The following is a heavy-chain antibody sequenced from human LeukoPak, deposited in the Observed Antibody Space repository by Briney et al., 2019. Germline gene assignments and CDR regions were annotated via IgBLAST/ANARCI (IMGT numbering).Heavy chain of an antibody. CDR2: IYYSGST. Sequence: PSETLSLTCAVYGGSFSGYYWSWIRQPPGKGLEWIGSIYYSGSTYYNPSLKSRVTISVDTSKNQFSLKLSSVTAADTAVYYCASAPGDRVDYWGQGTLVTVSS. CDR1: GGSFSGYY. D-gene: IGHD7-27*01. CDR3: ASAPGDRVDY. V-gene: IGHV4-34*01. J-gene: IGHJ4*02.